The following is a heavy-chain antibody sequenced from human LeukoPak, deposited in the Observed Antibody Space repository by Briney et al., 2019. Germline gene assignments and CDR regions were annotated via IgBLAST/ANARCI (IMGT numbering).Heavy chain of an antibody. Sequence: GASVKVSCKASGYTFTSYYMHRVRQAPGQGLEWMGIINPSGGSTSYAQKFQGRVTMTRDTSTSTVYMELSSLRSEDTAVYYCARAPGLRIDYDSSGYYYWFDPWGQGTLVTVSS. CDR1: GYTFTSYY. D-gene: IGHD3-22*01. CDR2: INPSGGST. CDR3: ARAPGLRIDYDSSGYYYWFDP. V-gene: IGHV1-46*01. J-gene: IGHJ5*02.